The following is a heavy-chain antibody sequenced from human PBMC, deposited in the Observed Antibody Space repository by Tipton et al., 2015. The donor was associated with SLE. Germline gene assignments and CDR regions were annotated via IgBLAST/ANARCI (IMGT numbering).Heavy chain of an antibody. Sequence: TLSLTCTVSGGSISSGSFYWSWIRQPAGKGLEWIGRIYTSGSTSYNPSLKSRVTISVDTSKNQFSLKLSSVTAADTAVYYCARRPGYDFDIWGQGTMVTVSS. CDR3: ARRPGYDFDI. V-gene: IGHV4-61*02. J-gene: IGHJ3*02. CDR2: IYTSGST. CDR1: GGSISSGSFY. D-gene: IGHD3-3*01.